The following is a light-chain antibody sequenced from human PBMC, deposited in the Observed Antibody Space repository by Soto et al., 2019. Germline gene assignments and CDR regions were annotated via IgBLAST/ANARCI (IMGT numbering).Light chain of an antibody. V-gene: IGLV2-14*03. CDR1: SSDVGGYNY. CDR3: SSYTTSNTRQIV. J-gene: IGLJ1*01. CDR2: DVS. Sequence: QSVLTQPASVSGSPGQSITISCTGTSSDVGGYNYVSWYQHHPGKAPKLLIYDVSNRPSGVSNRFSGSKSDNTASLTISGLQPEDEADYYCSSYTTSNTRQIVFGIGTKLTVL.